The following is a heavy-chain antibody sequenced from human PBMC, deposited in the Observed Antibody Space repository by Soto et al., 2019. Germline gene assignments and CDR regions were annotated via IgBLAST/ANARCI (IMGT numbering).Heavy chain of an antibody. Sequence: EVQLLESGGGLVQPGGSLRLSCAASGFTFSSYAMSWVRQAPGKGLEWVSAISGSGGSTYYADSVKGRFTISRDNSKNTLYLQRNSLRAEDTAVYYCAKDKGKGRIVVHQNDDWGQGTLVTVSS. J-gene: IGHJ4*02. V-gene: IGHV3-23*01. D-gene: IGHD2-2*01. CDR3: AKDKGKGRIVVHQNDD. CDR2: ISGSGGST. CDR1: GFTFSSYA.